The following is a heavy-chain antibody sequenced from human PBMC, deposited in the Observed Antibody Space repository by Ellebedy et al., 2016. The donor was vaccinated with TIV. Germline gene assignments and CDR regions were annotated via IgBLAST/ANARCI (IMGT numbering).Heavy chain of an antibody. CDR3: ARRAGNYYVTDDAFDI. J-gene: IGHJ3*02. V-gene: IGHV1-18*04. Sequence: ASVKVSXXASGYTFTSYGISWVRQAPGQGLEWMGWISAYNGNTNYAQKLQGRVTMTTDTSTSTAYMELRSLRSDDTAVYYCARRAGNYYVTDDAFDIWGQGTMVTVSS. D-gene: IGHD3-10*02. CDR2: ISAYNGNT. CDR1: GYTFTSYG.